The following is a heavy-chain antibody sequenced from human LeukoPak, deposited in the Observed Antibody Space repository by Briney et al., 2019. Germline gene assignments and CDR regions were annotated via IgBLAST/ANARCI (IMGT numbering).Heavy chain of an antibody. CDR1: GGSISSGGYY. CDR3: ARSFPVVPAAADY. CDR2: ISYSGST. Sequence: SETLSLTCSVSGGSISSGGYYWSWIRQHPGKGLEWVGYISYSGSTSYNPSLKSRVTISVDTSKNQFSLKLSSVTAADTAVYYCARSFPVVPAAADYWGQGTLVTVSS. D-gene: IGHD2-2*01. J-gene: IGHJ4*02. V-gene: IGHV4-31*03.